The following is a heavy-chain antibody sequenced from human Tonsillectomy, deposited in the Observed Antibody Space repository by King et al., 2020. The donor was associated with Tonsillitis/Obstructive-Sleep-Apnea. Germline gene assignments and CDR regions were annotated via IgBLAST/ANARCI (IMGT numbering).Heavy chain of an antibody. V-gene: IGHV3-21*03. CDR1: GFSLTAYS. Sequence: VESGGGLVKPGGSLRLSCAASGFSLTAYSMNWVRQAPGKGLEWVSSISTSSSYIYYADSVKGRFTISRDNAINTLYLQMNSLRSEDTAVYYCARTRDYGDYLPHRFDPWGQGTLVTVSA. CDR2: ISTSSSYI. CDR3: ARTRDYGDYLPHRFDP. J-gene: IGHJ5*02. D-gene: IGHD4-17*01.